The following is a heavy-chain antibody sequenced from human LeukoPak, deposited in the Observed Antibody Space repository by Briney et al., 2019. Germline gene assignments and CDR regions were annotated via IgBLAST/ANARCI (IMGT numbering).Heavy chain of an antibody. CDR1: GFTFYSYA. CDR3: ARWKFGESDSPFFYFYFGMDV. J-gene: IGHJ6*02. Sequence: GGSLRLSCAASGFTFYSYAMSWVRQAPGKGLEWVSAISGSGASTYYADSVKGRFTITRDNSKNMLFLQMNSLTAADTAVYLCARWKFGESDSPFFYFYFGMDVWGQGTTVTVSS. D-gene: IGHD3-10*01. V-gene: IGHV3-23*01. CDR2: ISGSGAST.